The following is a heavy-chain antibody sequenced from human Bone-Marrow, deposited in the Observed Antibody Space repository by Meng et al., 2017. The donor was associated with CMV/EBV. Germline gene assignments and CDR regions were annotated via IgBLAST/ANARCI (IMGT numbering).Heavy chain of an antibody. V-gene: IGHV3-23*01. CDR1: GFTFSSYA. Sequence: GESLKISCAASGFTFSSYAMSWVRQAPGKGLEWVSAISGSGGSTYYADSVKGRFTISRDNSKNTLYLQMNSLRAEDTDVYYCAKGSGKLGIVGSLDYWGQGTLVTVSS. D-gene: IGHD7-27*01. CDR3: AKGSGKLGIVGSLDY. J-gene: IGHJ4*02. CDR2: ISGSGGST.